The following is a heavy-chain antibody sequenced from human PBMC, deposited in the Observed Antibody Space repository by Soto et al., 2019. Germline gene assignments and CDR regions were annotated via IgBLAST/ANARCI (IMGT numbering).Heavy chain of an antibody. CDR3: AKADGEQWLIPHLDN. Sequence: EVQLLESGGGVVQPGGSLRLSCVASGFNFKKFAMAWVRQAPGVGLAWVSGISCCGGSTSYADSVKGRFSTARDDSKNTLSLQMNGLRVEDTAQYFCAKADGEQWLIPHLDNWGQGTLVTVS. J-gene: IGHJ4*02. CDR1: GFNFKKFA. CDR2: ISCCGGST. D-gene: IGHD6-19*01. V-gene: IGHV3-23*01.